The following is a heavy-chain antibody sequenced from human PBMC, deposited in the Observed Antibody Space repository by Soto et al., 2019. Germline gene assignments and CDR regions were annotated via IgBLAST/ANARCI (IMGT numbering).Heavy chain of an antibody. V-gene: IGHV4-31*03. Sequence: QVQLQESGPGLVKPSQTLSLTCTVSGSSISRGSYYWSWIRQHPGKVLEWIGYIYHSGSTYYNPSLKSRATISLDTSKNQFSLKLSSVTAPDTAVYYCARDYMAVVDWGQGTLVTVAS. D-gene: IGHD2-15*01. CDR3: ARDYMAVVD. J-gene: IGHJ4*02. CDR1: GSSISRGSYY. CDR2: IYHSGST.